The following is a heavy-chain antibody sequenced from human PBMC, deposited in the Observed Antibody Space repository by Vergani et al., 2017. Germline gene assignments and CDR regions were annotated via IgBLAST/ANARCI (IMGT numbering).Heavy chain of an antibody. CDR2: IYNSGST. Sequence: QVQLQESGPGLVKPSQTLSLTCTVSGGSISGGGYYWSWIRQHPGKGLEWIGYIYNSGSTYYNPSLKSRVTMSVDTSKNQISLKLSSVTAADTAVYYCARDSDYYGSGKAYDYWGQGALVTVSS. V-gene: IGHV4-31*03. J-gene: IGHJ4*02. D-gene: IGHD3-10*01. CDR3: ARDSDYYGSGKAYDY. CDR1: GGSISGGGYY.